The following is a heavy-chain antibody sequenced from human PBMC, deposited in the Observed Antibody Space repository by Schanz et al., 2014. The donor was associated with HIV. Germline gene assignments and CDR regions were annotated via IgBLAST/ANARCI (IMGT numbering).Heavy chain of an antibody. D-gene: IGHD5-12*01. Sequence: QVQLVQSGAEVKKPGASVKVSCKASGYTFTRHFLQWVRQAPGQGFEWMGKINPFSGGTSYAQKFQGRVTMTRDTSTSTVYMELSSLRSEDTAVYYCARSITWLQSELDYWGQGTLVTVSS. CDR1: GYTFTRHF. CDR3: ARSITWLQSELDY. CDR2: INPFSGGT. V-gene: IGHV1-46*01. J-gene: IGHJ4*02.